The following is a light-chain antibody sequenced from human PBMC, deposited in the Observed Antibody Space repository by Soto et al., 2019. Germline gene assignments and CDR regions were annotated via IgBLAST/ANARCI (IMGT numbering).Light chain of an antibody. CDR2: EGS. J-gene: IGLJ3*02. V-gene: IGLV2-23*03. CDR3: CSYAGSSTIRV. Sequence: QSVLTQPASVSGSPGQSITISCTGTSSDVGSYNLVSWYQQHPGKAPKLMIYEGSKRPSWVSNRFSGSKSGNTASLTISGLQAEDEADYYCCSYAGSSTIRVFGGGTKLTVL. CDR1: SSDVGSYNL.